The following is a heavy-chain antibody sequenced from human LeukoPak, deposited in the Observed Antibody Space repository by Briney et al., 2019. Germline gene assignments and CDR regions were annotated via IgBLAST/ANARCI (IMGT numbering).Heavy chain of an antibody. V-gene: IGHV4-31*03. CDR2: IYYSGST. CDR3: ARDYYGSGSFYMNV. CDR1: GASISSSGLS. J-gene: IGHJ6*02. D-gene: IGHD3-10*01. Sequence: SETLSLTCTVSGASISSSGLSWSWIRQHPGKGLAWFGYIYYSGSTYYNPSLKSRVIISVDSSKNQFSLNLNSLTAADTAVYYCARDYYGSGSFYMNVWGQGTTVTVSS.